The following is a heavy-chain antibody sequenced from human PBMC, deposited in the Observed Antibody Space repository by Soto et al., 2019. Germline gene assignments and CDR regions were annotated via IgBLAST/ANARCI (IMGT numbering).Heavy chain of an antibody. Sequence: ASVKVSCKASGYPFTTYYMHWVQQAPGQGLEWMGWINPDSGGTNSAQKFQGRVTMTRDTSISTAYMEVSRLRSDDTAVYYCARGYPHYSNIDYWGQGALVTVSS. J-gene: IGHJ4*02. CDR1: GYPFTTYY. D-gene: IGHD4-4*01. CDR2: INPDSGGT. CDR3: ARGYPHYSNIDY. V-gene: IGHV1-2*02.